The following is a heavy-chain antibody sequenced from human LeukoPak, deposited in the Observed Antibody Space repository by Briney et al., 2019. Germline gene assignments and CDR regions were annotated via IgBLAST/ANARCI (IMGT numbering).Heavy chain of an antibody. CDR2: INHSGST. CDR3: ARGYSYGYYYYYNYMDV. Sequence: SETLSLTCAVYGGSFSGCYWSWIRQPPGKGREWIGEINHSGSTNYNPSLKSRVSISVDTSKNQFSLKLSSVTAADTAVYYCARGYSYGYYYYYNYMDVWGKGTTVTVSS. V-gene: IGHV4-34*01. D-gene: IGHD5-18*01. J-gene: IGHJ6*03. CDR1: GGSFSGCY.